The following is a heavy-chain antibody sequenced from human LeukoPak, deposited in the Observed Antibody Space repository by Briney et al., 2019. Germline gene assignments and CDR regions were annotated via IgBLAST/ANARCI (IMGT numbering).Heavy chain of an antibody. V-gene: IGHV1-69*04. D-gene: IGHD6-13*01. CDR3: ARGSIAAAGLDY. J-gene: IGHJ4*02. CDR1: GGTFSSYA. Sequence: SVKVSCKASGGTFSSYAISWVRQAPGQGLEWMGRIIPILGIANYAQKFQGRVTITADKSTSTAYMELSSLRSEDTAVYYCARGSIAAAGLDYWGQGTLVTVSS. CDR2: IIPILGIA.